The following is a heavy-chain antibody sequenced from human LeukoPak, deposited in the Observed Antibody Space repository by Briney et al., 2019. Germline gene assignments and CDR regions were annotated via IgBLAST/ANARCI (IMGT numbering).Heavy chain of an antibody. CDR3: ARDQATPNTGGAFDI. CDR2: IWYDGSNK. J-gene: IGHJ3*02. V-gene: IGHV3-33*01. Sequence: PGRSLRLSCAASGFTFSSYGMHWVRQAPGKGLEWVAVIWYDGSNKYYADSVKGRFTIFRDNSKNTLYLQMNSLRAEDTAVYYCARDQATPNTGGAFDIWGQGTMVTVSS. D-gene: IGHD4-23*01. CDR1: GFTFSSYG.